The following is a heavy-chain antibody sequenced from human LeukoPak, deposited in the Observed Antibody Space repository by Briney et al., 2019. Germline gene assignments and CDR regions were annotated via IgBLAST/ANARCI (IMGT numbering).Heavy chain of an antibody. J-gene: IGHJ4*02. V-gene: IGHV4-59*01. Sequence: SETLSLTCTVSGGSISSYYWSWIWQPPGKGLEWIGYIYYSGSTNYNPSLKSRVTISVDTSKNQFSLKLSSVTAADTAVYYCARATRWLQSSFDYWGQGTLVTVSS. D-gene: IGHD5-24*01. CDR3: ARATRWLQSSFDY. CDR1: GGSISSYY. CDR2: IYYSGST.